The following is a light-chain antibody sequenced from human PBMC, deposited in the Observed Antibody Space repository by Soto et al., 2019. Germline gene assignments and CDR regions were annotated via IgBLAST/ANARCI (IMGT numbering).Light chain of an antibody. CDR2: AAS. J-gene: IGKJ5*01. Sequence: DIQMTQSPSSLSASVGDRVTITCRASQGISSWLAWYQQKPGRAPKLLISAASNLQSGVPFRFSGSGSGTDFILTISSLQPEDVATYYCQQLDSFPLTFGQGTRLEIK. CDR3: QQLDSFPLT. V-gene: IGKV1-12*01. CDR1: QGISSW.